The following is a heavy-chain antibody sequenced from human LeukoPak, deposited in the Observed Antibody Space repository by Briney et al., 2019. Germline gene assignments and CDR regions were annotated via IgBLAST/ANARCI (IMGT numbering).Heavy chain of an antibody. J-gene: IGHJ4*02. CDR3: ASDYGSPYYFDY. CDR2: ISSSSSYI. V-gene: IGHV3-21*01. CDR1: GFTFSSYS. Sequence: GRSLRLSCAASGFTFSSYSMNWVGQAPGKGLEWVSSISSSSSYIYYADSVKGRFTISRDNAKNSLYLQMNSLRAEDTAVYYCASDYGSPYYFDYWGQGTLVTVSS. D-gene: IGHD3-10*01.